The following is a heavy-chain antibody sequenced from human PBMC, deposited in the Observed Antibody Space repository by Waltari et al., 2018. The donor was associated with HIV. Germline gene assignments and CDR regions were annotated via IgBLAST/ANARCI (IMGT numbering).Heavy chain of an antibody. CDR2: INPDGGST. J-gene: IGHJ4*02. Sequence: QVQLVQSGAEVKKPGASVNISCKASGYFFTGYYIPWVRQAPGQGLEWMGIINPDGGSTDYAQKFQGRVTMTRDTSTSTVYMELSSLRSEDMALYYCARDSRYAVTFDYWGQGTLVTVSS. V-gene: IGHV1-46*03. CDR3: ARDSRYAVTFDY. CDR1: GYFFTGYY. D-gene: IGHD2-2*01.